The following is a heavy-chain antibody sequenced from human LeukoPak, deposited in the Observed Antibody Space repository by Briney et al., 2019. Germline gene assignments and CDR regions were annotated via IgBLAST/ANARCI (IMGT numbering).Heavy chain of an antibody. CDR1: GGTFSSYT. D-gene: IGHD3-16*01. CDR2: IIPILGIA. CDR3: ARFGDERLAFDY. V-gene: IGHV1-69*02. J-gene: IGHJ4*02. Sequence: GASVKVSCKASGGTFSSYTISWVRQAPGQGLEWMGRIIPILGIANYAQKFQGRVTITADKSTSTAYMELSSLRSEDTAVYYCARFGDERLAFDYWGQGTLVTVSP.